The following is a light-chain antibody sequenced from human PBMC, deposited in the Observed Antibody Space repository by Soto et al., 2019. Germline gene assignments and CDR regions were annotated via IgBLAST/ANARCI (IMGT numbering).Light chain of an antibody. CDR2: RAS. CDR3: QQYNSWT. CDR1: QSISSW. V-gene: IGKV1-5*03. Sequence: DIQMTQSPSTLSASVGDRVTITCRASQSISSWLAWYQQKPGKAPKLLIYRASSLESRVPSRFSGSGSGTEFTLTISSLQTDDFATYYCQQYNSWTFGQGTKVEIK. J-gene: IGKJ1*01.